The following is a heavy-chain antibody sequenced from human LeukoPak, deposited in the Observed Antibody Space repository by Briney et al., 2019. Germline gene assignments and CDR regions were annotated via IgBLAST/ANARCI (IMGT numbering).Heavy chain of an antibody. D-gene: IGHD2-15*01. CDR1: GGSISSYY. CDR3: ARSSIGYCSGGSCYWSAWFDP. Sequence: SETLSLTCTVSGGSISSYYWSWIRQPAGKGLEWIGRIYTSGSTNYNPSLKSRVTISVDTSKNQFSLKLSSVTAADTAVYYCARSSIGYCSGGSCYWSAWFDPWGQGTLVTVSS. V-gene: IGHV4-4*07. J-gene: IGHJ5*02. CDR2: IYTSGST.